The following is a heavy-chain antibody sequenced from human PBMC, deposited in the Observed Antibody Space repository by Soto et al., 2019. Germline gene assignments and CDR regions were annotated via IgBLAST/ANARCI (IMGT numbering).Heavy chain of an antibody. CDR2: IYYSGST. D-gene: IGHD4-17*01. V-gene: IGHV4-59*01. CDR3: ARSYGDQDFDY. CDR1: GGSISSYY. J-gene: IGHJ4*02. Sequence: SETLSLTCTVSGGSISSYYWSWIRQPPGKGLEWIGYIYYSGSTNYNPSLKSRVTISVDTSKNQFSLKLSSVTAADTAVYYCARSYGDQDFDYWGQGTLVTVSS.